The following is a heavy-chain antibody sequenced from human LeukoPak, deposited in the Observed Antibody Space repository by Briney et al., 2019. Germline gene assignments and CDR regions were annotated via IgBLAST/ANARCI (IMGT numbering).Heavy chain of an antibody. V-gene: IGHV3-30*04. CDR1: GFTFSTYA. J-gene: IGHJ5*02. CDR2: ISYDGSNK. CDR3: LPDWFDP. Sequence: GRSLRLSCAASGFTFSTYAMHWVRHTPGKGLECVAFISYDGSNKHYADSVKGRFTIPRDNSKNTLYLQMNSLRAEDTAVYYCLPDWFDPWGQGTLVTVSS.